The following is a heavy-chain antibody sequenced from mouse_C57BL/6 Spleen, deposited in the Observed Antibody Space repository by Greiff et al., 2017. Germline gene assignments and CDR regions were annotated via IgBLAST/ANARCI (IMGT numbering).Heavy chain of an antibody. CDR1: GYTFTSYW. CDR3: ARYDYDVIFDY. J-gene: IGHJ2*01. D-gene: IGHD2-4*01. CDR2: IYPGSGST. V-gene: IGHV1-55*01. Sequence: QVHVKQPGAELVKPGASVKMSCKASGYTFTSYWITWVKQRPGQGLEWIGDIYPGSGSTNYNEKFKSKATLTVDTSSSTAYMQLSSLTSEDSAVYYCARYDYDVIFDYWGQGTTLTVSS.